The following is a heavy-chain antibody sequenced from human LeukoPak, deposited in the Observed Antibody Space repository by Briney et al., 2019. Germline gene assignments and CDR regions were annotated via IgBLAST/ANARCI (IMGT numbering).Heavy chain of an antibody. V-gene: IGHV4-34*01. CDR3: ARFNYYDSSGYEY. CDR1: GGPFSGYY. CDR2: INKSGST. J-gene: IGHJ4*02. D-gene: IGHD3-22*01. Sequence: SEPLSLTCALYGGPFSGYYWSWLRQPPGKGLEWIGEINKSGSTNYNPSRKSRVTISVDTSKSQFSLKLSSVTAAETAGYYCARFNYYDSSGYEYWGQGTLVTVSS.